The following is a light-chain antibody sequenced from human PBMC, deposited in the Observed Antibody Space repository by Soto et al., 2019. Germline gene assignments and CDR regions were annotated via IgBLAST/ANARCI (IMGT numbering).Light chain of an antibody. J-gene: IGKJ5*01. V-gene: IGKV3-20*01. Sequence: EIVLTQSPGTLSLSPGERATLSCRASQSVSSSYLAWYQQKPGQPPRLLIYGASSRATGIPDRFSGSGSGTDFTLTISRLEPEDFAVFYCQHYDSLRITFGQGTRLETK. CDR2: GAS. CDR1: QSVSSSY. CDR3: QHYDSLRIT.